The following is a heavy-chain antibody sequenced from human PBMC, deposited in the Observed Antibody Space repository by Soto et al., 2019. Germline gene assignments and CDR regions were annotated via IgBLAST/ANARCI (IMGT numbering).Heavy chain of an antibody. CDR3: ASLTAAGPFDY. J-gene: IGHJ4*02. V-gene: IGHV3-64*01. CDR1: GFTFSSYA. Sequence: EVQLVESGGGLVQPGGSLRLSCAASGFTFSSYAMHWVRQAPGKGLEYVSAISSNGGSTYYANSVKGRFTISRDNSKNTLYLQMGSLRAEDMPVYYCASLTAAGPFDYWGQGTLVTVSS. CDR2: ISSNGGST. D-gene: IGHD6-13*01.